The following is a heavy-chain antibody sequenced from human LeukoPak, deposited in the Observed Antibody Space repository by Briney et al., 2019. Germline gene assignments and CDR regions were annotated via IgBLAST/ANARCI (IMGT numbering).Heavy chain of an antibody. Sequence: GGSLRLSCAASGFTFSNFYMHWVRQVPGKGLVWVSRINSDGSRIDYADSVKGRFTISRDNAKNTLYLQLNSLRAEDTAVYFCARVETCSDTSCYSVPDSWGQGTLVTVSS. V-gene: IGHV3-74*01. D-gene: IGHD2-2*01. CDR2: INSDGSRI. CDR3: ARVETCSDTSCYSVPDS. J-gene: IGHJ4*02. CDR1: GFTFSNFY.